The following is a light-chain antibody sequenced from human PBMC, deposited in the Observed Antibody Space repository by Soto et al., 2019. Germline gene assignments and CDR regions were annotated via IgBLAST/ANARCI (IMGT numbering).Light chain of an antibody. J-gene: IGLJ2*01. Sequence: QSVLTQPASVSGSPGQSITISCTGTSSDVGGYNYVSWYQHHPGKAPKLMIYDVSNRPSGVSNRFSGSKSDNTASLTISGLQAEDEADYYCSSYTSTSTVVFGGGTMLTVL. CDR1: SSDVGGYNY. V-gene: IGLV2-14*03. CDR3: SSYTSTSTVV. CDR2: DVS.